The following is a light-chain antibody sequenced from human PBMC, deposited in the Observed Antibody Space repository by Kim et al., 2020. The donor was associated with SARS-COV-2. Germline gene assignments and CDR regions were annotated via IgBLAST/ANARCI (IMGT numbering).Light chain of an antibody. J-gene: IGLJ2*01. V-gene: IGLV3-25*03. CDR1: ALPYQY. CDR3: QSADSSGAFRV. CDR2: KDS. Sequence: SPGQTATITCSGDALPYQYAYWYQQKPGQAPVLAIYKDSERPSGIPERFSGSSSGTTVTLTISGVQAEDEADYYCQSADSSGAFRVFGGGTQLTVL.